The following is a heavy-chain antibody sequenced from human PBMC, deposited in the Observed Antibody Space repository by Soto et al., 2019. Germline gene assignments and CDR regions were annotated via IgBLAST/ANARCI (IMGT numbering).Heavy chain of an antibody. J-gene: IGHJ4*02. CDR1: GYIFSNYW. Sequence: GGSLRLSCAASGYIFSNYWIHWVRQAPGKGLVWVSRINSDGSIITYADSVKGRFTISRDNAKNTLYLQMNSLRAEDTAVYYCATGGSSGYYYDADNWGQGTLVTVSS. CDR2: INSDGSII. V-gene: IGHV3-74*01. CDR3: ATGGSSGYYYDADN. D-gene: IGHD3-22*01.